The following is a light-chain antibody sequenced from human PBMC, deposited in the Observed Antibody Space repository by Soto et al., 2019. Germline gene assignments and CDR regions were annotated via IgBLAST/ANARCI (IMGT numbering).Light chain of an antibody. CDR1: QGISSA. Sequence: AIQLTQSPSSLSASVGDRVTITCRASQGISSALAWYQQKPGKAPKLLIYDASSLESGVPSRFSGSGSGTDFTLTISSLQPEGFATYYCQQFNSYPLITFGQGTRLEIK. V-gene: IGKV1-13*02. J-gene: IGKJ5*01. CDR3: QQFNSYPLIT. CDR2: DAS.